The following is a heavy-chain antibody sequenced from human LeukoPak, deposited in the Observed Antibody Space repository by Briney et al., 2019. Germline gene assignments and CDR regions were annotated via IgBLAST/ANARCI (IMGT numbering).Heavy chain of an antibody. V-gene: IGHV4-59*08. D-gene: IGHD3-22*01. CDR2: IYYSGGT. J-gene: IGHJ5*02. CDR3: ARHPDVYYYDSSGYYSSWFDP. Sequence: SETLSLTCTVSGGSISSYYWSWIRQPPGKGLEWDGYIYYSGGTNYNPSLKSRVTISVDTSKNQFSLKLSSVTAADTAVHYCARHPDVYYYDSSGYYSSWFDPWGQGNLVTVSS. CDR1: GGSISSYY.